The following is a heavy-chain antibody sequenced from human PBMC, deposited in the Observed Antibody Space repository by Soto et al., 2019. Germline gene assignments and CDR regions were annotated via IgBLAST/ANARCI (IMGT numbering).Heavy chain of an antibody. V-gene: IGHV1-18*04. Sequence: ASVKVSCKASGGPFSSYGISWVRQAPGQGLEWMGWISAYNGNTNYAQKLQGRVTMTTDTSTSTAYMELRSLGSDDTAVYYCAREPVGSGWYKYYYYYGMDVWGQGTTVTVSS. CDR3: AREPVGSGWYKYYYYYGMDV. D-gene: IGHD6-19*01. J-gene: IGHJ6*02. CDR2: ISAYNGNT. CDR1: GGPFSSYG.